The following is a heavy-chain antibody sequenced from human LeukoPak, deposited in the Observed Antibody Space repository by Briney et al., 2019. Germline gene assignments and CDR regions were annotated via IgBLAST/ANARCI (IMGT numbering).Heavy chain of an antibody. CDR1: GGSLGSNY. J-gene: IGHJ4*02. V-gene: IGHV4-59*08. D-gene: IGHD6-19*01. Sequence: PSETLSLTCTVSGGSLGSNYSTWIRQPPGKGLEYIGYIYYTGATNYNPSLKSRVTISVDTSKNQFSLKTTAVTAADTAVYFCAKYGNSGWVIDNWGQGTLVTVSS. CDR2: IYYTGAT. CDR3: AKYGNSGWVIDN.